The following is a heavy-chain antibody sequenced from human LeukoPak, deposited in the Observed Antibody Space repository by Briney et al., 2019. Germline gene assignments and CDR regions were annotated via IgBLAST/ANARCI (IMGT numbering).Heavy chain of an antibody. J-gene: IGHJ6*02. CDR3: ARHPKIMTTVTPIYGMDV. CDR2: IYPGDSDT. V-gene: IGHV5-51*01. CDR1: RYSFTSYW. Sequence: PGESLKISCKGSRYSFTSYWIGWVRQMPGKGLEWMGIIYPGDSDTRYSPSFQGQVTISADKSISTAYLQWSSLKASDTAMYYCARHPKIMTTVTPIYGMDVWGQGTTVTVSS. D-gene: IGHD4-17*01.